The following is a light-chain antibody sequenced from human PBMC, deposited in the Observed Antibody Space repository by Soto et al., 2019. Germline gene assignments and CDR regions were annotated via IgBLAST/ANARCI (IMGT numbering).Light chain of an antibody. CDR1: QSISSS. J-gene: IGKJ4*01. V-gene: IGKV3-11*01. CDR2: DAS. Sequence: EIVLIQSPVTLPLSPGERATLSCRASQSISSSLAWYQQNPGQAPRLLIFDASNRATGIPVRFRGSGSGTDFTLTISSLEPDDFTVYYCQQHSDWPLPFGGGTRVEI. CDR3: QQHSDWPLP.